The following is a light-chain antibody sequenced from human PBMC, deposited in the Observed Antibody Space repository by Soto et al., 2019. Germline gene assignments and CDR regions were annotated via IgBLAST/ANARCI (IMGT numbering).Light chain of an antibody. CDR3: QQVDSFPLT. J-gene: IGKJ4*01. CDR2: TAS. Sequence: DIQMTQSPSSASASVGDRITITCRASQDISRWLAWYQQKPGRAPNLLIYTASTLESGVPSRFSGSGSGTDCTLTISNLQPEDLATYYCQQVDSFPLTFGGGTKVEIK. CDR1: QDISRW. V-gene: IGKV1D-12*01.